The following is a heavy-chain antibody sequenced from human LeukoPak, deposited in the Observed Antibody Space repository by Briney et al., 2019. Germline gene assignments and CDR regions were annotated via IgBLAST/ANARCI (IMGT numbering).Heavy chain of an antibody. CDR3: ATDHRGPVDGSGWGNAFDI. J-gene: IGHJ3*02. CDR1: GLTFSSYG. D-gene: IGHD6-19*01. V-gene: IGHV3-33*01. Sequence: QPGGSLRLSCAASGLTFSSYGMHWVRQAPGKGLEWAAAIWYDGSYKFYADSVKGRFTISRDNSKNTLSLQMNSLRAEDTAVYYCATDHRGPVDGSGWGNAFDIWGQGTMVTVSS. CDR2: IWYDGSYK.